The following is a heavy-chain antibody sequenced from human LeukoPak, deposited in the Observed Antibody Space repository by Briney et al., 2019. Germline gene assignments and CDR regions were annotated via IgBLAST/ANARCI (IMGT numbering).Heavy chain of an antibody. CDR3: ARDTYGGNWSLGY. CDR1: GFTFTGYY. V-gene: IGHV1-2*02. CDR2: VNPNSGGT. Sequence: ASVKVSFKASGFTFTGYYMHWVRQAPGQGLEWMGWVNPNSGGTKYAQKFQGRVSMTSATSISTAYMELSRLTSDDTAVYYCARDTYGGNWSLGYWGQGTLVTVSS. J-gene: IGHJ4*02. D-gene: IGHD4-23*01.